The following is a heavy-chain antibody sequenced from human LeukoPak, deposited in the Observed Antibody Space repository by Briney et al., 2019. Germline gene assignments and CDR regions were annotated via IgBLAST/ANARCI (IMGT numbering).Heavy chain of an antibody. CDR2: INHSGST. J-gene: IGHJ5*02. D-gene: IGHD2-2*02. CDR1: GGYFSGYY. Sequence: SETLSLTCAVYGGYFSGYYWSWIRQPPGKGLEWIGEINHSGSTNYNPSLKSRVTISVDTSKNQFSLKLSSVTAADTAVYYCAATKGGYCSSTSCYRRRWFDPWGQGTLVTVSS. CDR3: AATKGGYCSSTSCYRRRWFDP. V-gene: IGHV4-34*01.